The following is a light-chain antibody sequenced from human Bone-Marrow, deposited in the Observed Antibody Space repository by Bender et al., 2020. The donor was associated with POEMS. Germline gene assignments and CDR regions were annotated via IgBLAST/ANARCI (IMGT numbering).Light chain of an antibody. J-gene: IGLJ1*01. Sequence: QSALTQPASVSGSPGQSITISCTGTSSDIGSFNLVSWYQHHPGKAPKLMIYEGSKRPSGVPDRFSGSKSGNTASLTVSGLQAEDEADYYCSTYTSSISLVFGTGTKVSVL. CDR2: EGS. CDR1: SSDIGSFNL. CDR3: STYTSSISLV. V-gene: IGLV2-14*02.